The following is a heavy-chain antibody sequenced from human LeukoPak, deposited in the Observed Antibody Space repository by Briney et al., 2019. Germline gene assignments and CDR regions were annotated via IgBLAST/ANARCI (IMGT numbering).Heavy chain of an antibody. CDR1: GGSISSGSYY. V-gene: IGHV4-61*02. Sequence: SQTLSLTCTVSGGSISSGSYYWSWIRKPAGKGLEWIGRIYTSGSANYNPSLKSRVTISVDTSKNQFSLKLSSVTAADTAVYYCARDRNYDFWSGYTNWFDPWGQGTLVTVSS. CDR3: ARDRNYDFWSGYTNWFDP. J-gene: IGHJ5*02. CDR2: IYTSGSA. D-gene: IGHD3-3*01.